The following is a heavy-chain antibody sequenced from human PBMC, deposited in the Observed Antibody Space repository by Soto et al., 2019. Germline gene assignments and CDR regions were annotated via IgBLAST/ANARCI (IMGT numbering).Heavy chain of an antibody. CDR1: GFTFSSYG. V-gene: IGHV3-33*01. J-gene: IGHJ4*02. D-gene: IGHD1-7*01. CDR3: ARGEVTGTNYFDY. CDR2: IWYDGSNK. Sequence: GGSLRLSCAASGFTFSSYGMHWVRQAPGKGLEWVAVIWYDGSNKYYADSVKGRFTISRDNSKNTLYPQMNSLRAEDTAVYYCARGEVTGTNYFDYWGQGTLVTVSS.